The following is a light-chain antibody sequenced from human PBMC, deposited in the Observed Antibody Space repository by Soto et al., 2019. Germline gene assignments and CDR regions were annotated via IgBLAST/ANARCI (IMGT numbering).Light chain of an antibody. CDR2: EVS. Sequence: QSALTQPASVSGSPGQSITISCTGTSSDVGGYNYVSWYQQHPGKAPKLMIYEVSNRPSGVSNRFSGSKSGNMASLTISGLQAEDEADYYCSSYTSSSTLEVFGTGTKLTVL. CDR3: SSYTSSSTLEV. J-gene: IGLJ1*01. V-gene: IGLV2-14*01. CDR1: SSDVGGYNY.